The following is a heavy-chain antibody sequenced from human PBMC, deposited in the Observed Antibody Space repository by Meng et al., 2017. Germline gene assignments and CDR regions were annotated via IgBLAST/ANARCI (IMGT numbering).Heavy chain of an antibody. CDR1: GFTFSSFA. D-gene: IGHD1-26*01. CDR3: ASGMVGTDLYYFDY. Sequence: GESLKISCAASGFTFSSFAMSWVRQAPGKGLEWVSGISGNGGGTFYADSVKGRFSLSRDNSKNTLYLQMSSLRAEDTAVYYCASGMVGTDLYYFDYWGQGTLVTVSS. V-gene: IGHV3-23*01. CDR2: ISGNGGGT. J-gene: IGHJ4*02.